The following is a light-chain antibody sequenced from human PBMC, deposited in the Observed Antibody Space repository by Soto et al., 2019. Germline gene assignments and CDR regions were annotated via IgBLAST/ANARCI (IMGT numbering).Light chain of an antibody. CDR3: QVWDSSNVV. J-gene: IGLJ2*01. Sequence: SYELTQPLSVSVALGQTARMTCGGNNIGSKDVYWYQQKPGQAPVVVIYTNTNRPSGIPERFSGSISGNTATLTISRAQVGDEAGYYCQVWDSSNVVFGGGTKLTVL. V-gene: IGLV3-9*01. CDR2: TNT. CDR1: NIGSKD.